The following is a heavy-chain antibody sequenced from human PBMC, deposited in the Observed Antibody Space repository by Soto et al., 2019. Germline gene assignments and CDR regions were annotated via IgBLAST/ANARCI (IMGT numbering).Heavy chain of an antibody. CDR2: ISGSGGST. J-gene: IGHJ5*02. D-gene: IGHD3-22*01. V-gene: IGHV3-23*04. CDR3: AKDRRIVVGAEFDP. Sequence: VQLVESGGGLVKPGGSLRLSCAASGFRFSDYGMNWVRQAPGKGLEWVSSISGSGGSTYYADSVKGRFTISRDSSKNTLYLQMNSLRGEDTAVYYCAKDRRIVVGAEFDPWGQGTLVTVSS. CDR1: GFRFSDYG.